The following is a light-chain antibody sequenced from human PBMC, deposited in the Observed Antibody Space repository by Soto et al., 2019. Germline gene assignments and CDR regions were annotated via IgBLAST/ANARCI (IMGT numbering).Light chain of an antibody. CDR1: QSVTSSY. CDR3: QQYGSSPYT. V-gene: IGKV3-20*01. Sequence: EIVLTQSPGTLSLSPGERATLSCRASQSVTSSYLAWYQQKPGQAPGLLIYGASSRATGIPVRFSGSGSGTDFTLTISRLEPEDFAVYYCQQYGSSPYTFGQGTKVEIK. J-gene: IGKJ2*01. CDR2: GAS.